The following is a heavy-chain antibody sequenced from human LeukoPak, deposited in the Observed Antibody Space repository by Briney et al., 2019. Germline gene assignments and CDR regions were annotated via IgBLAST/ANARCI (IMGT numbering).Heavy chain of an antibody. V-gene: IGHV4-34*01. Sequence: SETLSLTCAVYGGSLSGYYWSWIRQSPGKGLEWIGEINHTGSTNYNPSLKSRVTISVDTSKNQFSLKLSSVTAADTAVYYCARGLAAMVDYWGQGTLVTVSS. CDR2: INHTGST. CDR1: GGSLSGYY. CDR3: ARGLAAMVDY. J-gene: IGHJ4*02. D-gene: IGHD5-18*01.